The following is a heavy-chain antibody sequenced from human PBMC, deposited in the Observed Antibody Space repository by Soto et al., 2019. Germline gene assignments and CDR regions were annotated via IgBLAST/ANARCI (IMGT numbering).Heavy chain of an antibody. Sequence: SETLSLTCAISRDSVSSNSAAWNWIRQSPSRGLEWLGRTYYRSKWYNDYAVSVKSRITINPDTSKNQFSLQLNSVTPEDTAVYYCARALGDNPDFGYWGQGTLVTVSS. CDR3: ARALGDNPDFGY. CDR2: TYYRSKWYN. J-gene: IGHJ4*02. CDR1: RDSVSSNSAA. D-gene: IGHD3-10*01. V-gene: IGHV6-1*01.